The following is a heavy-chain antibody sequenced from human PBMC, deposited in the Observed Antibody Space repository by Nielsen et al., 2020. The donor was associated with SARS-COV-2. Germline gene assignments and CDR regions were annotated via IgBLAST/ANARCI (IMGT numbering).Heavy chain of an antibody. CDR3: ATPPTAAAGYYYYMDV. D-gene: IGHD6-13*01. CDR1: GFTFSSYA. J-gene: IGHJ6*03. V-gene: IGHV3-23*01. Sequence: GESLKISCAASGFTFSSYAMSWVRQAPGKGLEWVSAISGSGGSTYYADSVKGRFTISRDNSKNTLYLQMNSLRAEDTAVYYCATPPTAAAGYYYYMDVWGKGTTVTVSS. CDR2: ISGSGGST.